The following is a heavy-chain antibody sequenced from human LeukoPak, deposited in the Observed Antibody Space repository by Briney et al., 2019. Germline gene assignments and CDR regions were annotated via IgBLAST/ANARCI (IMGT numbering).Heavy chain of an antibody. Sequence: GGSLRLSCAASGFTFSSYEMNWVRQAPGKGLEWVSYISNSGRTKYYADSVKGRFTISRDNAKNSLYLQMNSLRAEDTAVYYCARISTTATSNYWGQGTLVTVSS. CDR3: ARISTTATSNY. J-gene: IGHJ4*02. D-gene: IGHD4-17*01. CDR1: GFTFSSYE. CDR2: ISNSGRTK. V-gene: IGHV3-48*03.